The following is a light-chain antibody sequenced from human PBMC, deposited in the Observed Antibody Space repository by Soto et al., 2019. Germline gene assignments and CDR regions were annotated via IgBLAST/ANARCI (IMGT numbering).Light chain of an antibody. Sequence: DIQMTQSPSSLSASVGDRVTMTCRASQGISNYLVWYQQKPGKGPKLLIYAASTLQSGVPSRFSGSGSGTDFTLTISSLQPEDVATYYCQKYNSAPLTFGPGTKVDIK. V-gene: IGKV1-27*01. J-gene: IGKJ3*01. CDR2: AAS. CDR3: QKYNSAPLT. CDR1: QGISNY.